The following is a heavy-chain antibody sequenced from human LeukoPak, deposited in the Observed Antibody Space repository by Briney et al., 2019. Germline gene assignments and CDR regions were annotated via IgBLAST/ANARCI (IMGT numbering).Heavy chain of an antibody. CDR3: ARDGSGSYYPYYYMDV. Sequence: SETLSLTCTVSGGSIGSSSYYWGWIRQPAGKGLEWIGRIYTSGSTNYNPSLKSRVTMSVDTSKNQFSLKLSSVTAADTAVYYCARDGSGSYYPYYYMDVWGKGTTVTISS. V-gene: IGHV4-61*02. D-gene: IGHD3-10*01. CDR1: GGSIGSSSYY. J-gene: IGHJ6*03. CDR2: IYTSGST.